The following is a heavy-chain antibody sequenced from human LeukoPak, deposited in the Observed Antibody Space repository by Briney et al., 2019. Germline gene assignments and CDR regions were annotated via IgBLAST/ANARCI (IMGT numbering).Heavy chain of an antibody. CDR3: ARSGVTALSWVDP. CDR2: ISYSGST. D-gene: IGHD2-21*02. J-gene: IGHJ5*02. CDR1: GGSMSSYY. V-gene: IGHV4-59*08. Sequence: SETLSLTCTVSGGSMSSYYWSWIRQPPGKGLEWIGYISYSGSTNYNPSLKSRITILVGTSKNQFSLKLSSVTAADTAVYYCARSGVTALSWVDPWGQGTLVTVSS.